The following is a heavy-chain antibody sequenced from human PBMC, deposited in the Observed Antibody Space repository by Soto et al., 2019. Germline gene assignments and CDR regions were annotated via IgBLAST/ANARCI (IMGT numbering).Heavy chain of an antibody. J-gene: IGHJ4*02. V-gene: IGHV3-23*01. D-gene: IGHD6-13*01. Sequence: EVQLLESGGGLVQPGGSLRLSCAASGFTFSNYAMTWVRQAPGKGLEWVSAVSGSGTHTYYADTVNGRFTISRDNSKHTMYLQMNSLRAEDTSIYYCGKGYASPVRSSSWYHFDYWGQGTLVTVSS. CDR3: GKGYASPVRSSSWYHFDY. CDR1: GFTFSNYA. CDR2: VSGSGTHT.